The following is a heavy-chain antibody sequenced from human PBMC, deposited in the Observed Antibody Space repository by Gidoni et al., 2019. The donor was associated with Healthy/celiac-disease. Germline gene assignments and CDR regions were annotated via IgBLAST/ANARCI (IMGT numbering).Heavy chain of an antibody. J-gene: IGHJ6*03. CDR2: IYYSGST. CDR3: ARWPVRCEWCENYYMDV. V-gene: IGHV4-31*03. D-gene: IGHD2-15*01. CDR1: GCPISSGGYY. Sequence: QVQLQESGPGLVKPSQTLSPTRTVSGCPISSGGYYWSWIRQPPGKGLEWIGYIYYSGSTYYNPSLKSRVTISVDTSKNQFSLKLSSVTAADTAVYYCARWPVRCEWCENYYMDVWGKGTTVTVSS.